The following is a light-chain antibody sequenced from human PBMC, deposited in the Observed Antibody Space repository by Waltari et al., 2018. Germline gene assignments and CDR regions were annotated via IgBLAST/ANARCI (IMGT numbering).Light chain of an antibody. Sequence: QSALTHPASVSGSPGQSTTITCTGTSSDVDGYTYVCCYQQYPGKAPQLMIYDVNNRPSGVSNRFSGSKSGNTASLTISGLQAEDEADYYCSSYTSSSTQVFGGGTKLTVL. CDR2: DVN. CDR1: SSDVDGYTY. CDR3: SSYTSSSTQV. V-gene: IGLV2-14*03. J-gene: IGLJ3*02.